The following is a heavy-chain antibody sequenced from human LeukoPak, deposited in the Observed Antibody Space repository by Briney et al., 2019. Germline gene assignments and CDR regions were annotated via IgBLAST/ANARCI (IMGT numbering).Heavy chain of an antibody. Sequence: PGGSLRLSCAASGFTFSSYGMHWVRQAPGKGLEWVAFIRYDGSNKYYADSVKGRFTISRDNSKNTLYLQMNSLRAEDTAVYYCAKDFGIGTMIDAPPSWGQGTLVTVSS. CDR3: AKDFGIGTMIDAPPS. CDR2: IRYDGSNK. J-gene: IGHJ4*02. D-gene: IGHD3-22*01. V-gene: IGHV3-30*02. CDR1: GFTFSSYG.